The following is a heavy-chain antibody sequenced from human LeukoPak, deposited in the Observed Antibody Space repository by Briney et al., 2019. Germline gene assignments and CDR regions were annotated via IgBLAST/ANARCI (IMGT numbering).Heavy chain of an antibody. V-gene: IGHV3-21*01. Sequence: GGSLRLSCAASGFTFSSYRMNWVRRAPGKGLEWVSSISSSSSYIYYADSVKCRFTISRDNAKNSLYLQMNSLRAEDTAVYYCAREGSGVAGHFDYWGQGTLVTVSS. CDR3: AREGSGVAGHFDY. CDR2: ISSSSSYI. CDR1: GFTFSSYR. D-gene: IGHD6-19*01. J-gene: IGHJ4*02.